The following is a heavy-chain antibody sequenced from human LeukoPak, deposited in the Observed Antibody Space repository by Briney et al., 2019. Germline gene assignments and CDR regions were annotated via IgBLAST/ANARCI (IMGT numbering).Heavy chain of an antibody. CDR3: ARDHRWGFDY. CDR1: GFTFSSYV. J-gene: IGHJ4*02. CDR2: IRSRDRTI. D-gene: IGHD7-27*01. V-gene: IGHV3-48*01. Sequence: QPGRSLRLSCAASGFTFSSYVMHWVRQAPGKGLEWVSYIRSRDRTIYYADSVKGRFTISTDNAENSLYLQMNSLRTEDTAVYYCARDHRWGFDYWGRGTLVTVSS.